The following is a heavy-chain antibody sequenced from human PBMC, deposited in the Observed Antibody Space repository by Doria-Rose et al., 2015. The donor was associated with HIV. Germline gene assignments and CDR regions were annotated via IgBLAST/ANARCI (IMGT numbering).Heavy chain of an antibody. V-gene: IGHV4-59*01. CDR3: ARGTFYDSSGYYPYFDY. Sequence: SLTCSVSGDSISTYYWNWIRQPPGKGLEWIGYIYYSGSTNYNPSLMSRVTISVDTSKNQFSLKLSSVTAADTSVYYCARGTFYDSSGYYPYFDYWGQGTLVTVSS. CDR1: GDSISTYY. J-gene: IGHJ4*02. CDR2: IYYSGST. D-gene: IGHD3-22*01.